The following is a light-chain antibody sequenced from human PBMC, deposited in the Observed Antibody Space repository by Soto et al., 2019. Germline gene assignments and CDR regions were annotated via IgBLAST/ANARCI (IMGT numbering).Light chain of an antibody. CDR1: QGISSY. J-gene: IGKJ1*01. CDR2: SAS. V-gene: IGKV1-9*01. CDR3: QQLNSYPLP. Sequence: DIQLTQSPSFLSASVGDRVTITCRASQGISSYLAWYQQQPGKAPKLLMYSASTLQSGVPSRFSGSGSGTEFTLTISSLQPEDFATYYCQQLNSYPLPFGQGTKVEI.